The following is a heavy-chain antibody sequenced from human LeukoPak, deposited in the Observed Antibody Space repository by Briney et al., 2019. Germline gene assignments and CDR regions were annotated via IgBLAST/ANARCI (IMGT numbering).Heavy chain of an antibody. D-gene: IGHD4-17*01. CDR1: GYTFTSYY. CDR3: ARDIRYGAYYYYGMDV. Sequence: ASVKVSCKASGYTFTSYYMHWVRQAPGQGLEWMGIINPSGGSTSYAQKFQGRVTMTRDTSTSTVYMELSSLRSEDTAVYYCARDIRYGAYYYYGMDVWGQGTTVTVSS. V-gene: IGHV1-46*01. J-gene: IGHJ6*02. CDR2: INPSGGST.